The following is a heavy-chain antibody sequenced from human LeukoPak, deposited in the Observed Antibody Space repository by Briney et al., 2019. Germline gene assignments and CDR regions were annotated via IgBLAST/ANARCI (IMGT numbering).Heavy chain of an antibody. Sequence: PGGSLRLSCAASGFTFSSYAMSWVRQAPGKGLEWVSAISGSGGSTYYADSVKGRFTISRDNSKNTLYLQMNSLRAEDTAVYYCARNRASYGSYYFDYWGQGTLVTVSS. CDR1: GFTFSSYA. CDR2: ISGSGGST. V-gene: IGHV3-23*01. CDR3: ARNRASYGSYYFDY. J-gene: IGHJ4*02. D-gene: IGHD5-18*01.